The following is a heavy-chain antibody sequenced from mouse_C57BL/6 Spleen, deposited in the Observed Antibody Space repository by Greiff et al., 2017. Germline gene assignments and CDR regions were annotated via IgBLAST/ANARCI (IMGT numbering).Heavy chain of an antibody. CDR1: GFNIKDYY. Sequence: EVQVVESGAELVKPGASVKLSCTASGFNIKDYYMHWVKQRTEQGLEWIGRIDPEDGETKYAPKFQGKATLTADTSSNTAYLQLSSLTSEDTAVYYCARNYSGSDCFDYWGQGTTLTVSA. CDR2: IDPEDGET. CDR3: ARNYSGSDCFDY. J-gene: IGHJ2*01. D-gene: IGHD1-1*01. V-gene: IGHV14-2*01.